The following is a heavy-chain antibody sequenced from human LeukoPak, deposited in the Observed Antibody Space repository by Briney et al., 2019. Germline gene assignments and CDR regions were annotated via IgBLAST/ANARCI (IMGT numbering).Heavy chain of an antibody. V-gene: IGHV1-18*01. CDR1: GYTFTSYG. D-gene: IGHD5-24*01. J-gene: IGHJ4*02. CDR2: ISAYNGNT. CDR3: ARDTPGHGYNRGDY. Sequence: GASVKVSCKASGYTFTSYGFSWVRQAPGQGLEWMGWISAYNGNTRYAQNLQGRVTMPTDSSSSTTYMELRNLRSDDTAVYFCARDTPGHGYNRGDYWGQGTLVTVSS.